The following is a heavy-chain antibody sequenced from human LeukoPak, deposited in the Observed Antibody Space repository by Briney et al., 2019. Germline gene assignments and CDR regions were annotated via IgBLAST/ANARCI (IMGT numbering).Heavy chain of an antibody. J-gene: IGHJ4*02. Sequence: PSETLSLTCTVSGGSIRSFYSRWIRQPPGKGREWIGYIHTSGNTNYNPSLKSRVTISVDTSKNQFSLSLSSVTAADTAVYYCAREEDRSGDWGQGTLVTVTS. CDR3: AREEDRSGD. CDR1: GGSIRSFY. CDR2: IHTSGNT. D-gene: IGHD3-22*01. V-gene: IGHV4-4*09.